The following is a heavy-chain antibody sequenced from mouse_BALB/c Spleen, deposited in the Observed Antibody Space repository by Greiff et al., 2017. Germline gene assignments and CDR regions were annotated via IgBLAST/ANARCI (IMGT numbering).Heavy chain of an antibody. CDR1: GYTFTDYA. J-gene: IGHJ4*01. CDR3: ARLTTKAYAMDY. D-gene: IGHD2-12*01. Sequence: VHLVESGAELVRPGVSVKISCKGSGYTFTDYAMHWVKQSHAKSLEWIGVISTYYGDASYNQKFKGKATMTVDKSSSTAYMELARLTSEDSAIYYCARLTTKAYAMDYWGQGTSVTVSS. CDR2: ISTYYGDA. V-gene: IGHV1S137*01.